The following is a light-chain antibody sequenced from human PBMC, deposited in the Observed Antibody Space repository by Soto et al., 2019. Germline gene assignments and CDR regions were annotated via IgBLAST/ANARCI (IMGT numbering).Light chain of an antibody. J-gene: IGKJ1*01. CDR2: EVS. CDR1: QSLIHSDGNTY. V-gene: IGKV2-30*02. Sequence: DVVMTQSPLSLPVTLGQPASISCRSSQSLIHSDGNTYLSWFQQRPGQSPRRLIYEVSDRDSGVSHRVTGSGSGSDFTLKISRVEAEDVGVYYCMQGTHWPWTFGQGTEVEIK. CDR3: MQGTHWPWT.